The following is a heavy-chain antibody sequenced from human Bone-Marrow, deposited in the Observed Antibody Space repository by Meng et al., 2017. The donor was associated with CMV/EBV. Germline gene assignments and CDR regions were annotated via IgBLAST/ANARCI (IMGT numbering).Heavy chain of an antibody. V-gene: IGHV3-21*01. CDR1: GFIFSNYT. Sequence: GESLKISCAASGFIFSNYTMNWVRQAPGKGLEWVSSISSSSSYIYYADSVKGRFTISRDNAKNSLYLQMNSLRAEDTAVYYCAREAASSLVEDWGQGTLVTVSS. D-gene: IGHD6-13*01. CDR2: ISSSSSYI. CDR3: AREAASSLVED. J-gene: IGHJ4*02.